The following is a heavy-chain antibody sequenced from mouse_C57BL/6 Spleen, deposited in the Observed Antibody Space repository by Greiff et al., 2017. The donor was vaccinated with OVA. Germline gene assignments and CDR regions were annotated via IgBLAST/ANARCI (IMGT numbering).Heavy chain of an antibody. CDR3: ARRTNWVFDY. CDR1: GFTFTDYY. J-gene: IGHJ2*01. D-gene: IGHD4-1*01. V-gene: IGHV7-3*01. CDR2: IRNKANGYTT. Sequence: EVKLMESGGGLVQPGGSLSLSCAASGFTFTDYYMSWVRQPPGQALEWLGFIRNKANGYTTDYSSSVQGRFTISRDNSKSILYLQMNSLRAEDSATYYCARRTNWVFDYWGQGTTLTVSS.